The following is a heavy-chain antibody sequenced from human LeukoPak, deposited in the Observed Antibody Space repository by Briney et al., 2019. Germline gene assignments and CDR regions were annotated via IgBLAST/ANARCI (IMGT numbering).Heavy chain of an antibody. CDR1: GYTFTSYY. CDR2: INPSGGST. CDR3: ARPYCGGDCYPFDY. V-gene: IGHV1-46*01. J-gene: IGHJ4*02. Sequence: APVKVSCEASGYTFTSYYMHWVRQAPGQGLEWMGIINPSGGSTSYAQKFQGRVTMTRDSSTSTVYMELSSLRSEDTAVYYCARPYCGGDCYPFDYWGQGTLVTVSS. D-gene: IGHD2-21*02.